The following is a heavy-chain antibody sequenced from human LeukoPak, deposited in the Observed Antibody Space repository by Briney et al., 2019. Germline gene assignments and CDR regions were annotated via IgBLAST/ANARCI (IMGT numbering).Heavy chain of an antibody. CDR2: IYNSGAT. D-gene: IGHD6-19*01. CDR1: GGSIGNDY. V-gene: IGHV4-59*08. CDR3: ARHVQVAGINWFDP. J-gene: IGHJ5*02. Sequence: SETLSLTCTVSGGSIGNDYWGWIRQPPGKGLEWIGHIYNSGATNYNPSLKSRVTISVDTSKNQFSLKLSSVTAADTAVYYCARHVQVAGINWFDPWGQGTLVTVSS.